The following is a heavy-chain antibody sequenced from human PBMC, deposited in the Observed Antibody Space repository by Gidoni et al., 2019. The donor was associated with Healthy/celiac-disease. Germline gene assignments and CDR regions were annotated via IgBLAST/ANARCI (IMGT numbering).Heavy chain of an antibody. J-gene: IGHJ6*02. Sequence: QVQLVQSGAEVKKPGSSVKVSCKASGGTFSSYAISWVRQAPGQGLEWMGGIIPIFGTANYAQKFQGRVTITADELTSTAYMELSGLRSEDTAVYYCARARTMVRGVIYYYGMDVWGQGTTVTVSS. CDR2: IIPIFGTA. D-gene: IGHD3-10*01. CDR3: ARARTMVRGVIYYYGMDV. CDR1: GGTFSSYA. V-gene: IGHV1-69*01.